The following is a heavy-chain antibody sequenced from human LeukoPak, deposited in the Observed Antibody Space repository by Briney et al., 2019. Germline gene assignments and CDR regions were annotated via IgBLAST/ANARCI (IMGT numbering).Heavy chain of an antibody. Sequence: PGRSLRLSCAASGFTFDDYAMHWVRQAPGKGLEWVSGISWNSGSIGYADSVKGRFTISRDNAKNSLYLQMNSLRAEDTALYYCAKAAYSGYDCLFQFDYWGQGTLVTVSS. CDR2: ISWNSGSI. V-gene: IGHV3-9*01. D-gene: IGHD5-12*01. CDR3: AKAAYSGYDCLFQFDY. J-gene: IGHJ4*02. CDR1: GFTFDDYA.